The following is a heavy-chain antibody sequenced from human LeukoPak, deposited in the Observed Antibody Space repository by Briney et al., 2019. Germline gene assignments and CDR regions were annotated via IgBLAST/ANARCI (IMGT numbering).Heavy chain of an antibody. J-gene: IGHJ5*02. V-gene: IGHV3-23*01. Sequence: GGSLRLSCAVSGLTFNNYAMSWVRQAPGKGLEWVSAISKSGDHTYYAASAKGRFTIYRDNSKNTLYLQMNSLRVEDTAVYYCAREQSYGEVNWFDPWGQGTLVTVSS. CDR1: GLTFNNYA. D-gene: IGHD1-26*01. CDR3: AREQSYGEVNWFDP. CDR2: ISKSGDHT.